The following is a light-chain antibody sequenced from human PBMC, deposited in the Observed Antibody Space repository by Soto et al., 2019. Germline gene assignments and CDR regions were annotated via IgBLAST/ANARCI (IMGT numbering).Light chain of an antibody. CDR1: QSVSSSS. Sequence: EIVLTQSPDTLSVSPGERATLSCRASQSVSSSSLAWYQQKPGQAPRLLIYGASNRATGNPDRFSGSGSGTDFTLTISRLEPEDFAVYYCQQYGSSPLCTFGQGTKVEIK. V-gene: IGKV3-20*01. J-gene: IGKJ1*01. CDR2: GAS. CDR3: QQYGSSPLCT.